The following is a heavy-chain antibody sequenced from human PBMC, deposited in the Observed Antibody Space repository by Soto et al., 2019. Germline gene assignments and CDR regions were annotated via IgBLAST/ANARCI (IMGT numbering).Heavy chain of an antibody. V-gene: IGHV1-3*01. CDR3: AGSGGLDD. CDR2: INAANGNT. Sequence: QVQLVQSGAEVKKPGASVKVSCKASGYSFTSYAIHWVRQAPGQGLECMGWINAANGNTRYSQKVQGRVTLTRDTSATTAYMDLSSLTSEVTAVNYCAGSGGLDDWGQGTLITVSS. J-gene: IGHJ4*02. CDR1: GYSFTSYA. D-gene: IGHD3-10*01.